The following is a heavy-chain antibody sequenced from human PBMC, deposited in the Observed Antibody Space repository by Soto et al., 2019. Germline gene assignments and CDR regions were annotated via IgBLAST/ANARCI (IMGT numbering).Heavy chain of an antibody. Sequence: SLRLSCAASGFTFSSYGMHWVRQAPGKGLEWVAVIWYDGSNKYYADSVKGRFTISRDNSKNTLYLQMNSLRAEDTAVYYCARDPSLPAAIKRTQGHYYYYGMDVWGQGPTMTV. CDR1: GFTFSSYG. D-gene: IGHD2-2*01. J-gene: IGHJ6*02. V-gene: IGHV3-33*01. CDR3: ARDPSLPAAIKRTQGHYYYYGMDV. CDR2: IWYDGSNK.